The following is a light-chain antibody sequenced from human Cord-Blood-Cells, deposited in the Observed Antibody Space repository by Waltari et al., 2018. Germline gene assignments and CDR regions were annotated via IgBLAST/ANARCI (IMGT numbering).Light chain of an antibody. J-gene: IGLJ3*02. V-gene: IGLV1-47*01. Sequence: QSVLTQPSSASGTPGQRVTSPCSGSSSNIGSNYVYWYQQLPGTAPKLLIYRNNQRPSGVPDRFSGSKSGTSASLAISGLRSEDEADYYCAAWDDSLSGPVFGGGTKLTVL. CDR1: SSNIGSNY. CDR3: AAWDDSLSGPV. CDR2: RNN.